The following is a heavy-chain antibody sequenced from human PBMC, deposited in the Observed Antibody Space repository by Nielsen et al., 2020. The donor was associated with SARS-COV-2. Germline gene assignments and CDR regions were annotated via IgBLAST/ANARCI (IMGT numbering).Heavy chain of an antibody. CDR3: TKWIGGN. CDR2: IKSKADGGTR. V-gene: IGHV3-15*01. Sequence: WIRQPPGKGLEWVGRIKSKADGGTRDYAAPVKGRFFISRDDSKNMVSLQMNSLRPEDTAMYYCTKWIGGNWGRGTLVTVSS. J-gene: IGHJ4*02. D-gene: IGHD2-2*03.